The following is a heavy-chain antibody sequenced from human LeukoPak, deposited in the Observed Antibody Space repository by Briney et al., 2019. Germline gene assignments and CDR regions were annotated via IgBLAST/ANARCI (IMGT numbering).Heavy chain of an antibody. CDR2: IQPNSGGT. D-gene: IGHD5-18*01. CDR1: GYTFTGYY. CDR3: ATSGYAYGALDI. J-gene: IGHJ3*02. Sequence: EASVKVSCKASGYTFTGYYMHWVRQAPGQGLEWMGWIQPNSGGTNYAQNFQAWVTMNRDTSISTASMELSRLRSDDTAVYYCATSGYAYGALDIWGQGTIVTVSS. V-gene: IGHV1-2*04.